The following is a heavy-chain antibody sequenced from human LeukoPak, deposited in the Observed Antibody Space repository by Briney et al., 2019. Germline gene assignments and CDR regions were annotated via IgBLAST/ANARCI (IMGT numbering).Heavy chain of an antibody. CDR3: AARSVDIVTRGAFDI. Sequence: PSETLSLTCAVYGGSFSGYYWSWIRQPPGKGLEWIGEINHSGSTNYNPSLKSRVTISVDTSKNQFSLKLSSVTAADTAVYYCAARSVDIVTRGAFDIWGQGTMVTVSS. J-gene: IGHJ3*02. CDR2: INHSGST. CDR1: GGSFSGYY. V-gene: IGHV4-34*01. D-gene: IGHD5-12*01.